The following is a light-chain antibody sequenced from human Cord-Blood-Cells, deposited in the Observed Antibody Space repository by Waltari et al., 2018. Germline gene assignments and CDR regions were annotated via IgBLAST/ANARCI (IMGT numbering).Light chain of an antibody. Sequence: QSALTQPASVSGSPGQSITISCTGTSSDVGGYNYVSWYQQHPVKAPKLMIYDVSKRPSVVSNRCSGAKSGNTASLTISGLQAEDEADYYCSSYTSSSTLVFGGGTKLTVL. CDR1: SSDVGGYNY. J-gene: IGLJ2*01. CDR3: SSYTSSSTLV. V-gene: IGLV2-14*01. CDR2: DVS.